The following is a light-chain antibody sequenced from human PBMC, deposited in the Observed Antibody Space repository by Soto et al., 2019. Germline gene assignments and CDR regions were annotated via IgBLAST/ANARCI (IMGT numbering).Light chain of an antibody. J-gene: IGKJ1*01. CDR1: QDVSRR. CDR3: NQYNGYRTWT. V-gene: IGKV1-5*01. Sequence: EIRMTQSAASLCASVGDRVIMXCRASQDVSRRFVWYQQKAGKAPKVLISDSSSLQRGVQSRLTGSGSGKEFTLNINGLQPDDFATYYCNQYNGYRTWTFGQGTKVDIK. CDR2: DSS.